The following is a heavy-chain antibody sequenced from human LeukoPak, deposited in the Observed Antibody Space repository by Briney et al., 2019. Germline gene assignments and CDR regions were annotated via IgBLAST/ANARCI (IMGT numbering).Heavy chain of an antibody. CDR3: AKVWDSSGWTWIDY. J-gene: IGHJ4*02. CDR2: ISGSGGST. Sequence: GGSLRLSCAASGFTFSSYAMGWVRQAPGKGLEWVSAISGSGGSTYYADSVKGRFTISRDNSKNTLYLQMNSLRAEDTAVYYCAKVWDSSGWTWIDYWGQGTLVTVSS. D-gene: IGHD6-19*01. V-gene: IGHV3-23*01. CDR1: GFTFSSYA.